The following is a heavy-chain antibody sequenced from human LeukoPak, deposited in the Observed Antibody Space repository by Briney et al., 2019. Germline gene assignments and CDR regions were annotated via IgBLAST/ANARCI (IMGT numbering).Heavy chain of an antibody. CDR2: IRYDGSNK. CDR3: AKDTTPPKAGFDP. J-gene: IGHJ5*02. V-gene: IGHV3-30*02. CDR1: GFTFSSYG. Sequence: GGSLRLSCAASGFTFSSYGMHWVRQAPGKGLEWVAFIRYDGSNKYYADSVKGRFTIPRDNSKNTLYLQMNSLRAEDTAVYYCAKDTTPPKAGFDPWGQGTLVTVSS. D-gene: IGHD1-14*01.